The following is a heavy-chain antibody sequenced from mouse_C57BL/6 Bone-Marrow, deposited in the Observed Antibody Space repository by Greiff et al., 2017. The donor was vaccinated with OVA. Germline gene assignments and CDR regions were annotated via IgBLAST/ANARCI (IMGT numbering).Heavy chain of an antibody. CDR3: TTSSGTEAY. V-gene: IGHV14-4*01. CDR2: IDPENGDT. CDR1: GFNIKDDY. D-gene: IGHD4-1*01. J-gene: IGHJ3*01. Sequence: EVQLQQSGAELVRPGASVKLSCTASGFNIKDDYMHWVKQRPEQGLEWIGWIDPENGDTEYASKFQGKATITADTSSNTAYLQLSSLTSEDTAVYYCTTSSGTEAYWGQGTPVTVSA.